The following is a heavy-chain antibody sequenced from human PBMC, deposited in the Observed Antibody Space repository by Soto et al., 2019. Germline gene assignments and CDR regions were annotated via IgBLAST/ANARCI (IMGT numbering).Heavy chain of an antibody. V-gene: IGHV1-18*01. Sequence: GASVKVSCKASGYTITSQGISWVRQAPGQGLELMGWISAYNCDTKYEQKFQGRVTMTTDASSSTAYMELKSLSSDDTAVYFCARDPSNTSGNRIWFDPWGQGTQVTVSS. CDR1: GYTITSQG. D-gene: IGHD6-19*01. J-gene: IGHJ5*02. CDR2: ISAYNCDT. CDR3: ARDPSNTSGNRIWFDP.